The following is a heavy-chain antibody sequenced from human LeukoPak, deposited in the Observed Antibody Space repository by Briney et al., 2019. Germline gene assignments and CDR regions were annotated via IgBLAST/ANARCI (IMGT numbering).Heavy chain of an antibody. CDR2: IYPGDSDT. D-gene: IGHD5-12*01. CDR1: GFRFSSYW. Sequence: GESLRISCKGSGFRFSSYWIAWVRQMPGKGLEWMGIIYPGDSDTRYSPSFQGQVTFSADKSIGTAYLQWSSLKASDTGMYYCARQYTGYDYWGQGTLVTVSS. V-gene: IGHV5-51*01. J-gene: IGHJ4*02. CDR3: ARQYTGYDY.